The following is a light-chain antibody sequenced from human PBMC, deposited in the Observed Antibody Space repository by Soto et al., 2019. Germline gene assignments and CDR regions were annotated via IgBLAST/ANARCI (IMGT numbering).Light chain of an antibody. CDR2: GNN. V-gene: IGLV1-40*01. CDR1: SSNIGAGYD. J-gene: IGLJ1*01. CDR3: QSYDTGLGGYV. Sequence: QAVVTQPPSVSGAPGQRVTISCTGGSSNIGAGYDVQWYQQLPGTAPRLLIYGNNNRPSGVPERFSGSNSGTSASLAISGLQAEDELDYYCQSYDTGLGGYVFGTGTKLTVL.